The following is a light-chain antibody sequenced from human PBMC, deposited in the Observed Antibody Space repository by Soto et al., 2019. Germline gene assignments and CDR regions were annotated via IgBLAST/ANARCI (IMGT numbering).Light chain of an antibody. CDR3: QQYGSSPKLT. V-gene: IGKV3-20*01. CDR2: GAS. CDR1: QSVSSSY. Sequence: EMVLTQSPGTLSLSPGERATLSCRASQSVSSSYLAWYQQKPGQAPRLLIYGASSRATGIPDRFSGSGSGTDFTLTISRLEPEDFAVYYCQQYGSSPKLTFGEGTKVDIK. J-gene: IGKJ4*01.